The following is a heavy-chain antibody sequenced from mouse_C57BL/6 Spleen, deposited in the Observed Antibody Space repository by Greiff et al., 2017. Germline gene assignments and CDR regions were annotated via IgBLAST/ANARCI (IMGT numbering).Heavy chain of an antibody. CDR3: ARHGSYYFDY. J-gene: IGHJ2*01. CDR1: GYTFTDYY. CDR2: INPNNGGT. D-gene: IGHD1-1*01. Sequence: EVQLQQSGPELVKPGASVKISCKASGYTFTDYYMNWVKQSHGKSLEWIGDINPNNGGTSYNQKFKGKATLTVDKSSSTAYMELRSLTSEDSAVYYCARHGSYYFDYWGQGTTLTVSS. V-gene: IGHV1-26*01.